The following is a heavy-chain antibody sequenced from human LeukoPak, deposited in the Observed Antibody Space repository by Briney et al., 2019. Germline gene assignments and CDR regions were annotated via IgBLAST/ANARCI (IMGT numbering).Heavy chain of an antibody. V-gene: IGHV3-30-3*01. J-gene: IGHJ6*02. CDR2: ISYDGGDQ. Sequence: GGSLRLSCEASGVTFSSYAMHWVRQAPGKGLEWVAVISYDGGDQYYAESVKGRCTISRDKSKNTLYLQMSGLRAEDTAVYYCARDSPWSQASYYYGMDVWGQGTTVTVSS. CDR1: GVTFSSYA. CDR3: ARDSPWSQASYYYGMDV. D-gene: IGHD2-8*01.